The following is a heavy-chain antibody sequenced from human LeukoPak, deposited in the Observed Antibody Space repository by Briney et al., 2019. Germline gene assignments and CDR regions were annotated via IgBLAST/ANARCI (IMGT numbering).Heavy chain of an antibody. CDR3: ARGEGWYCSSSSCYTHWFDP. CDR2: IYSGGST. V-gene: IGHV3-53*01. CDR1: GFTVSSNY. Sequence: TGGSLRLSCAASGFTVSSNYMSWVRQAPGKGLEWVSVIYSGGSTYYADSVKGRFTISRDNAKNTVYLQMDSLRAEDTAVYYCARGEGWYCSSSSCYTHWFDPWGQGILATVSS. D-gene: IGHD2-2*01. J-gene: IGHJ5*02.